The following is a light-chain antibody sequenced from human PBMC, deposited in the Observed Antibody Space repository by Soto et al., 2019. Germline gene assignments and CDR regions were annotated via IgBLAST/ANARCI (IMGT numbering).Light chain of an antibody. CDR1: QSVSSN. CDR3: HQYNNWPPWT. Sequence: EIVMTQSPATLSVSPGERATPSCRASQSVSSNLAWYQQKPGQAPRLLIYGASTRTTGIPARFGGSGSGTDFTLTITSLQSEDFAVYYCHQYNNWPPWTFGQGTKVEIK. J-gene: IGKJ1*01. V-gene: IGKV3-15*01. CDR2: GAS.